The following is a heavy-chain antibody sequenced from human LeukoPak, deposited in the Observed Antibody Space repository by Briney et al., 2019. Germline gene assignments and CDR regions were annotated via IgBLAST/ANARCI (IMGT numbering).Heavy chain of an antibody. CDR1: GGSINNYY. J-gene: IGHJ6*03. CDR2: IYDSGST. V-gene: IGHV4-59*12. D-gene: IGHD5-18*01. CDR3: ARGGGIQLCLRFDYYYRDV. Sequence: SETLSLTCAVSGGSINNYYWSWIRQPPGKGLEWIGYIYDSGSTNYNPSLKSRVTTSLDTSKNQVSLELSSVTAADTAVYYCARGGGIQLCLRFDYYYRDVWGKGTTVTVSS.